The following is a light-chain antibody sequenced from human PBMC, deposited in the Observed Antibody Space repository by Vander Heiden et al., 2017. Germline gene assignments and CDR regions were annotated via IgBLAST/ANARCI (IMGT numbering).Light chain of an antibody. V-gene: IGKV1-39*01. CDR1: QSISSY. CDR3: QQSYSTHYT. CDR2: AAS. Sequence: DIQMTQSPSSLSASVGDRVTITCRASQSISSYLNWYQQKPGKAPKLLIYAASSLQSGVPSRFSGSGSGTDFTLIISSLQPEDFATYYCQQSYSTHYTFGQGTKLEIK. J-gene: IGKJ2*01.